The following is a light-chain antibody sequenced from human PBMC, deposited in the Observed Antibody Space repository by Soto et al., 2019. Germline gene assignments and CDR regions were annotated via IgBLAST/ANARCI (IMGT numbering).Light chain of an antibody. Sequence: DIVMTQSPDSLAVSLGERATIHCKYSQSVLYSDKNKNCLTWYQQKPGQPPKLLIYWASTRESGVPDRFTGSGCGTDFTLTINSLQAEDVAVYYCQQHYINPITFGQGTRLEIK. CDR3: QQHYINPIT. CDR1: QSVLYSDKNKNC. J-gene: IGKJ5*01. V-gene: IGKV4-1*01. CDR2: WAS.